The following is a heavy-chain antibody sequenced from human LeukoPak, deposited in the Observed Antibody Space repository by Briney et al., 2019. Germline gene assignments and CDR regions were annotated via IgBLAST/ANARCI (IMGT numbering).Heavy chain of an antibody. V-gene: IGHV1-18*01. Sequence: GASVKVSCKASGYIFTDYGISWVRQAPGQGLEWMGWIVAYTFATDLAQKFQGRVTLTTDTSTNTAYMELRSLRSDGTAIYYCARDPRSVIAPAAADFWGQGTLVTVSS. CDR1: GYIFTDYG. CDR2: IVAYTFAT. D-gene: IGHD2-2*01. CDR3: ARDPRSVIAPAAADF. J-gene: IGHJ4*02.